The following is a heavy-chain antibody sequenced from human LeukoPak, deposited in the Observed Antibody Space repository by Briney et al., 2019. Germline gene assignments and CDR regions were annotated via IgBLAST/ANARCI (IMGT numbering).Heavy chain of an antibody. J-gene: IGHJ4*02. CDR1: GFTFSSYA. Sequence: GGSLRLSCAASGFTFSSYAMHWVRQAPGKGLEWVAVISYDGSNKYYADSVKGRFTISRDNSKNTLYLQMNSLRAEDTAVYYSALLGTTVVREIDYWGQGTLVTVSS. D-gene: IGHD4-23*01. V-gene: IGHV3-30-3*01. CDR2: ISYDGSNK. CDR3: ALLGTTVVREIDY.